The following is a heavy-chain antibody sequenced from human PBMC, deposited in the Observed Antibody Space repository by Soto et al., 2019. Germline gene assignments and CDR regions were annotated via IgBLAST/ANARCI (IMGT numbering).Heavy chain of an antibody. Sequence: SETLSLTCTVSGCSISRGGYYWSWIRQNPGKGLEWIGYTYNSVRTYYKPSLKSRITISVDTSKNQFSLKLTSVTAADTAVYYCARDPAPWGQG. V-gene: IGHV4-31*03. J-gene: IGHJ5*02. CDR3: ARDPAP. CDR2: TYNSVRT. CDR1: GCSISRGGYY.